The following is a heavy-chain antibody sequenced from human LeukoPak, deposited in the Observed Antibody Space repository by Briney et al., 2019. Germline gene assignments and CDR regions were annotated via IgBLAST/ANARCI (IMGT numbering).Heavy chain of an antibody. CDR2: IRYDGSNK. CDR3: AKDLGPAGSSWYPWFDP. Sequence: PGGSLRLSCAASGFTFSSYGMHWVRQAPGKGLEWVAFIRYDGSNKYYADSVKGRFTISRDNSKNTLYLQMNSLRAEDTAVYYCAKDLGPAGSSWYPWFDPWGQGTLVTVSS. D-gene: IGHD6-13*01. J-gene: IGHJ5*02. CDR1: GFTFSSYG. V-gene: IGHV3-30*02.